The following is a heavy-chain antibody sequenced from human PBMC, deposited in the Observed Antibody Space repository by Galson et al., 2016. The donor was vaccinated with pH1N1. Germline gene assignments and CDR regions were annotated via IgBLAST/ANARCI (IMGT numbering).Heavy chain of an antibody. J-gene: IGHJ4*02. D-gene: IGHD5-18*01. Sequence: SLRLSCAASGFTFDDYAMHWVRQAPGKGLEWVSGISWNSGSIGYADSVKGRFTISRDNAKNSLYLQMNSLRADDTALYYCAKVTGYLYGSVDYCGQGTLVNGCS. CDR3: AKVTGYLYGSVDY. CDR1: GFTFDDYA. CDR2: ISWNSGSI. V-gene: IGHV3-9*01.